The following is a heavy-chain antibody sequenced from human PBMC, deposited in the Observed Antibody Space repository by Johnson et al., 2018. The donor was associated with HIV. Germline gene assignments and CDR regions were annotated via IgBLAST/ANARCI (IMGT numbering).Heavy chain of an antibody. CDR2: IWYDGSNK. CDR1: GFTVSSNY. J-gene: IGHJ3*02. CDR3: ARDGGAVTSGDI. Sequence: QVQLVESGGGLIQPGGSLRLSCAASGFTVSSNYMSWVRQSPGKGLEWVAVIWYDGSNKYYADSVKGRFTISRDNSKNTMYLQMNSLRAEDPAVYYCARDGGAVTSGDIWGQGTMVTVSS. V-gene: IGHV3-33*08. D-gene: IGHD6-19*01.